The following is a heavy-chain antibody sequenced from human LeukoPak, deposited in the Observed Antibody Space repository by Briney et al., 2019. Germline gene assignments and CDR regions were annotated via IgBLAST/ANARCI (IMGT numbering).Heavy chain of an antibody. V-gene: IGHV3-33*06. CDR1: GFTFSSYG. Sequence: GRSLRLSCAASGFTFSSYGMHWVRQAPGKGLEWVAVIWYDGSNKYYADSVKGRFTISRDNSKNTLYLQMNSLRAEDTAVFYCAKEYNWNYEYWGQGTLVTVSS. J-gene: IGHJ4*02. CDR3: AKEYNWNYEY. D-gene: IGHD1-7*01. CDR2: IWYDGSNK.